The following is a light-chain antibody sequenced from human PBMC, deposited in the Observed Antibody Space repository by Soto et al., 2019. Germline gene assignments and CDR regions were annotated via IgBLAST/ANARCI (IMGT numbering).Light chain of an antibody. J-gene: IGKJ4*01. Sequence: EIVMTQSPATLSVSPGERATLSCRASQSVSSDLAWYQQKPGQAPRLIIYGASTRATGIPARFSGSGSGTEFTLTISSLQSEDFASYYCQQYNNWHPLTFGGGTKVDIK. V-gene: IGKV3-15*01. CDR2: GAS. CDR3: QQYNNWHPLT. CDR1: QSVSSD.